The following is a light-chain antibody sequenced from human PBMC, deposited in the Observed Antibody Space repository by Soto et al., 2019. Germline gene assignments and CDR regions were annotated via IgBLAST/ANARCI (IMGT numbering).Light chain of an antibody. Sequence: QSALTQPASVSGSPGQSITISCTGTSNDVGSYNLVSWYQHHPGKAPKLMIFEGSKRPSGVSNRFSGSKSGNTASLTISGLQAEDEADFYCCSYAGSNDYVFGTGTKLTVL. V-gene: IGLV2-23*01. CDR1: SNDVGSYNL. CDR2: EGS. CDR3: CSYAGSNDYV. J-gene: IGLJ1*01.